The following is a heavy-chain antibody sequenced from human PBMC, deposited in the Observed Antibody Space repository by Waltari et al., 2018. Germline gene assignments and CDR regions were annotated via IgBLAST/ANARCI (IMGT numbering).Heavy chain of an antibody. V-gene: IGHV1-2*02. CDR2: INPNSGDT. Sequence: QVQLVQSGTEVKKPGASVKVSCEASGYTFTAFYMHWVRTTPGHGLEWMGWINPNSGDTKFAEKFQGRVTMTRDTSISTAYIELSRLQSDDTAVYYCARDTSPLYYDSAGLDAFDSWGQGTLVTVSS. CDR1: GYTFTAFY. CDR3: ARDTSPLYYDSAGLDAFDS. D-gene: IGHD3-22*01. J-gene: IGHJ3*02.